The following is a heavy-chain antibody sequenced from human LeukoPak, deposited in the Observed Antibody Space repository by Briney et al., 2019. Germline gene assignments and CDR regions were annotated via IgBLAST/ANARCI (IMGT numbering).Heavy chain of an antibody. Sequence: SETLSLTCTVSGGSISSSSYYWGWIRQPPGKGLEWIGSIYYSGSTYYNPSLKSRVTISVDTSKNQFSLKLSSVTAADTAVYYCARDGRITMVRGVIRQPKFDRFDPWGQGTLVTVSS. J-gene: IGHJ5*02. D-gene: IGHD3-10*01. CDR2: IYYSGST. CDR1: GGSISSSSYY. V-gene: IGHV4-39*07. CDR3: ARDGRITMVRGVIRQPKFDRFDP.